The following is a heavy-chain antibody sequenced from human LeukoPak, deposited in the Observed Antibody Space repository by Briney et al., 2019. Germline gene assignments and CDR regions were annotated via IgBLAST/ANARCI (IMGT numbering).Heavy chain of an antibody. J-gene: IGHJ6*03. Sequence: PGGSLRLSCAASGFTFSGSALHWVRQASGKGLEWVGRIRSTANGYATAYAASVKGRFTISRDNSKNTLYLQMNSLRAEDTAVYYCARDRPSTDYYYYYMDVWGKGTTVTISS. V-gene: IGHV3-73*01. D-gene: IGHD2-2*01. CDR2: IRSTANGYAT. CDR1: GFTFSGSA. CDR3: ARDRPSTDYYYYYMDV.